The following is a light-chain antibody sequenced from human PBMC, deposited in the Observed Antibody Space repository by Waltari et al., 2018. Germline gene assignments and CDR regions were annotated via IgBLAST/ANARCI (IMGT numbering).Light chain of an antibody. J-gene: IGKJ4*01. CDR3: QQYGHLPLT. CDR1: QDISKN. CDR2: DAS. Sequence: DIQMTQSPSSLSASVADRVTITCQASQDISKNLNWFLQKPGKAPQVLIFDASNSQPAVPSRFSGSGSGTDFVFTISSLQPEDIGTYYCQQYGHLPLTFGGGTRVEIK. V-gene: IGKV1-33*01.